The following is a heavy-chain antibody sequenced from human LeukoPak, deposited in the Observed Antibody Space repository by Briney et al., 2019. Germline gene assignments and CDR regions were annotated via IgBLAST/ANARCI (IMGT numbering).Heavy chain of an antibody. CDR3: ARGLLIAATADFDY. CDR2: ISAYNGNT. D-gene: IGHD6-13*01. J-gene: IGHJ4*02. Sequence: ASVKVSCKASGYTFTSYGISWVRQAPGQGLEWMGWISAYNGNTNYAQKLQGSVTMTTDTSTSTAYMELRSLRSDDTAVYYCARGLLIAATADFDYWGQGTLVTVSS. V-gene: IGHV1-18*01. CDR1: GYTFTSYG.